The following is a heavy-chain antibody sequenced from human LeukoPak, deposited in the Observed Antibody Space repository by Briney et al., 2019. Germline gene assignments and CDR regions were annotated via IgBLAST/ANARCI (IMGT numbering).Heavy chain of an antibody. J-gene: IGHJ6*03. CDR2: IKGDGNEE. CDR3: AREEVDPISFYYYYMDV. D-gene: IGHD1-26*01. V-gene: IGHV3-7*01. Sequence: GGSLRLSCTASGFDFPSYWMSWVRQAPGKGLEWVANIKGDGNEEYYVDSVKGRFTISRDNAENSLFLQMNSLRVEDTAVYYCAREEVDPISFYYYYMDVWGKGTAVTAS. CDR1: GFDFPSYW.